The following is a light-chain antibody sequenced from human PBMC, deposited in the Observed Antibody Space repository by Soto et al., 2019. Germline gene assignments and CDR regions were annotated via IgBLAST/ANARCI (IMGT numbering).Light chain of an antibody. V-gene: IGLV2-8*01. CDR3: TSFARSEDPCVV. CDR1: STDIGGYNF. J-gene: IGLJ2*01. Sequence: QSALTQPPSASGSPGQSVTISCTGTSTDIGGYNFVSWYQQQPGKAPTLLIYEVYKRPSGVPDRFSGSKSGNTASLTVSGLQADDEAYYYCTSFARSEDPCVVFGGGTKL. CDR2: EVY.